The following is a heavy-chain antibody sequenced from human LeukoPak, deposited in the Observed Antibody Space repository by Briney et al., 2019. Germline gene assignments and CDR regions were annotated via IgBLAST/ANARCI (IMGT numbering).Heavy chain of an antibody. Sequence: GGSLRLSCAASGFTFSNAWMSWVRQAPGKGLEWVGRILGKTDGGTTDYAAPVKGRFIISRDDSTNTLYLQMNSLKTEDTAVYYCAKKGGYSIRVDYMDVWGKGTTVTVSS. J-gene: IGHJ6*03. CDR2: ILGKTDGGTT. V-gene: IGHV3-15*01. CDR1: GFTFSNAW. D-gene: IGHD4-11*01. CDR3: AKKGGYSIRVDYMDV.